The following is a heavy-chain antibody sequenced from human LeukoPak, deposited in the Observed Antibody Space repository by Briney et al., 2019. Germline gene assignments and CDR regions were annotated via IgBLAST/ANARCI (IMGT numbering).Heavy chain of an antibody. D-gene: IGHD5-12*01. J-gene: IGHJ6*03. Sequence: ASVKVSCKASGYTFTIYYIHWVRQAPGQGLEWMGLINPSGGSTNYAQKFQGRVTMTRDTSTSTVYMELSSLRSEDTAVYYCARGTYSAYDLGSYMDVWGKGTTVTVAS. CDR1: GYTFTIYY. V-gene: IGHV1-46*01. CDR3: ARGTYSAYDLGSYMDV. CDR2: INPSGGST.